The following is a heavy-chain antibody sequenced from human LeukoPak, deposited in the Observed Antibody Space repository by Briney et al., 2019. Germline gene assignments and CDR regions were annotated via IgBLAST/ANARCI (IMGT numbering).Heavy chain of an antibody. CDR2: IYYSGST. Sequence: SETLSLTCTVSGGSISRYYWSWIRQPPGKGLEWIGYIYYSGSTNYNPSLKSRVTVSVDTSKNQFSLKLSSVTAADTAVYYCARTLRYFEGGFDPWGQGTLVTVSS. J-gene: IGHJ5*02. CDR1: GGSISRYY. CDR3: ARTLRYFEGGFDP. V-gene: IGHV4-59*08. D-gene: IGHD3-9*01.